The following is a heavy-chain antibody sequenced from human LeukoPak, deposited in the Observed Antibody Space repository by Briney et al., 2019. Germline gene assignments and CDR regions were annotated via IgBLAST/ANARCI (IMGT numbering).Heavy chain of an antibody. Sequence: PGGSLRLSCAASGFTFSGSAMHWVRQASGKGLEWVGRIRSKANSYGTAYAASVKGRFTISRDDSKNTAYLQMNSLKTEDTAVYYCTRDGYNSGFYYWGQGTLVTVSS. CDR2: IRSKANSYGT. V-gene: IGHV3-73*01. D-gene: IGHD5-24*01. J-gene: IGHJ4*02. CDR3: TRDGYNSGFYY. CDR1: GFTFSGSA.